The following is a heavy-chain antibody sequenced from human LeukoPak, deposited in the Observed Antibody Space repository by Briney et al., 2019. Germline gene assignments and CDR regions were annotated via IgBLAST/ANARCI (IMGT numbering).Heavy chain of an antibody. CDR3: ARESMVRGVIISPWFDP. D-gene: IGHD3-10*01. CDR2: IYYSGST. CDR1: DGSISSYY. V-gene: IGHV4-59*01. Sequence: SETLSLTCTVSDGSISSYYWSWIRQPPGKGLEWIGYIYYSGSTNYNPSLKSRVTISVDTSKNQFSLKLSSVTAADTAVYYCARESMVRGVIISPWFDPWGQGTLVTVSS. J-gene: IGHJ5*02.